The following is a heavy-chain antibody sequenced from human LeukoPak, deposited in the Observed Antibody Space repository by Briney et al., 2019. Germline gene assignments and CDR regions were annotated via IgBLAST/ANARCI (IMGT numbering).Heavy chain of an antibody. CDR2: ISGSGDRI. Sequence: GGSLRLSCVASGFTFSSYAMSWVRQAPGKGLEWASSISGSGDRIYYADSVKGRFTISRDNSKNTLYLQMNSLRAVDTAVYYCAKMDYDFWSGSRRYMDVWGKGTTVTVSS. J-gene: IGHJ6*03. V-gene: IGHV3-23*01. D-gene: IGHD3-3*01. CDR1: GFTFSSYA. CDR3: AKMDYDFWSGSRRYMDV.